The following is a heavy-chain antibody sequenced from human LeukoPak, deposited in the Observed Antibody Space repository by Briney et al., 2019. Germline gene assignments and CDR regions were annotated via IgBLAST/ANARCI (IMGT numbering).Heavy chain of an antibody. CDR2: IRYDGSNK. J-gene: IGHJ4*02. CDR3: AKAVSQLWGYDSTGYFPYY. Sequence: GGSLRLSCAASGFTFSSYSMNWVRQAPGKGLEWVAFIRYDGSNKYYADSVKGRFTISRDNSKNTLYLQMNSLRAEDTAVYYCAKAVSQLWGYDSTGYFPYYWGQGTLVTVSS. D-gene: IGHD3-22*01. CDR1: GFTFSSYS. V-gene: IGHV3-30*02.